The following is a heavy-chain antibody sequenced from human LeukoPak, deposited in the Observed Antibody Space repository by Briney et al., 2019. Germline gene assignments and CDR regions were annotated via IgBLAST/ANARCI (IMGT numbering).Heavy chain of an antibody. D-gene: IGHD1-1*01. CDR3: ARINWNYFDY. CDR1: GVSISSYY. J-gene: IGHJ4*02. Sequence: ASETLSLTCTVSGVSISSYYWSWIRQPPGKGLEWIGYIYYSGNTNYNPSLKSRLTMSADRSRNQFSLKLNSVTAADTAVYYCARINWNYFDYWGQGILVTVSS. CDR2: IYYSGNT. V-gene: IGHV4-59*08.